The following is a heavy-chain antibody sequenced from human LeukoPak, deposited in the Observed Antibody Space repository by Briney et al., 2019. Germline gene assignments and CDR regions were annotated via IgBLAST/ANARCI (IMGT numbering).Heavy chain of an antibody. J-gene: IGHJ6*03. CDR1: GGSISSDY. D-gene: IGHD2-15*01. CDR3: ARELVGQYCSGGSCYNFYYYYYMDV. V-gene: IGHV4-4*07. CDR2: IYTSGST. Sequence: PSETLSLTCTVSGGSISSDYWSWIRQPAGKGLEWIGRIYTSGSTNYNPSLKSRVTMSVDTSKNQFSLKLSSVTAADTAVYYCARELVGQYCSGGSCYNFYYYYYMDVWGKGTTVTVSS.